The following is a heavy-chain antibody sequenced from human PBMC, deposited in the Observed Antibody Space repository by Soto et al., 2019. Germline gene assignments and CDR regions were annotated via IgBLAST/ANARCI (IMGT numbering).Heavy chain of an antibody. Sequence: PSETLSLTCTVSGGSISSYYWSWIRQPPGKGLEWIGYIYYSGSTNYNPSLKSRVTISVDTSKNQFSLELSSVTAADTAVYYCARRRRGYSGYDYDFDYWGQGTLVTVSS. CDR1: GGSISSYY. CDR2: IYYSGST. J-gene: IGHJ4*02. D-gene: IGHD5-12*01. V-gene: IGHV4-59*08. CDR3: ARRRRGYSGYDYDFDY.